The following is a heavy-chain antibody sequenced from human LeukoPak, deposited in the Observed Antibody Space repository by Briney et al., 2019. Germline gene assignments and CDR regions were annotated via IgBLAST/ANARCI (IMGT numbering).Heavy chain of an antibody. CDR3: ARGRRHCSSTSCSPFGAFDY. CDR2: INHSGST. CDR1: GGSIRSSYYY. Sequence: SETLSLTCTVSGGSIRSSYYYWSWIRQPPGKGLEWIGEINHSGSTNYNPSLKSRVTISVDTSKNQFSLKLSSVTAADTAVYYCARGRRHCSSTSCSPFGAFDYWGQGTLVTVSS. D-gene: IGHD2-2*01. V-gene: IGHV4-39*07. J-gene: IGHJ4*02.